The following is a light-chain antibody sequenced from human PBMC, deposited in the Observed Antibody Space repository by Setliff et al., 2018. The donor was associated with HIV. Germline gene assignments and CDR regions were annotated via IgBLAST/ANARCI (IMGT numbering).Light chain of an antibody. CDR3: TSYTVDPRLQGVI. CDR2: DVS. J-gene: IGLJ2*01. CDR1: DVDIAGCRY. V-gene: IGLV2-14*01. Sequence: QSALTQPASVSGSPGQSVSISCIGSDVDIAGCRYVSWYQHHPGTAPRLILYDVSVRPSGVPARFSGSKSGITASLTISGLQAEDEADYYCTSYTVDPRLQGVIFGGGTKVTVL.